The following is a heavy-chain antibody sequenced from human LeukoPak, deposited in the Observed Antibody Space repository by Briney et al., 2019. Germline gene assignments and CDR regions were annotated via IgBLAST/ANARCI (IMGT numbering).Heavy chain of an antibody. CDR2: FDPEDGET. V-gene: IGHV1-24*01. Sequence: ASVKVSCKASGGTFSSYAISWVRQAPGQGLEWMGGFDPEDGETIYAQKFQGRVTMTEDTSTDTAYMELSSLRSEDTAVYYCATDNGDYGDYWGQGTLVTVSS. J-gene: IGHJ4*02. CDR1: GGTFSSYA. CDR3: ATDNGDYGDY. D-gene: IGHD4-17*01.